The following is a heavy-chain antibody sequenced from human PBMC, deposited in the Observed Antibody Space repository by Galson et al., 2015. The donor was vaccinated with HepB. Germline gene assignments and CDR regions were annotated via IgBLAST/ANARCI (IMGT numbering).Heavy chain of an antibody. CDR1: GFTFSNYG. V-gene: IGHV3-30*18. D-gene: IGHD3-22*01. J-gene: IGHJ6*03. Sequence: SLRLSCAASGFTFSNYGMHWVRQAPGKGLEWVAVVSYDGSNKLYADSVKGRLTISRDNSKNTLYLQMNSLRAEDTAVYYCAKEGYYDPSMDVWGKGTTVTVSS. CDR2: VSYDGSNK. CDR3: AKEGYYDPSMDV.